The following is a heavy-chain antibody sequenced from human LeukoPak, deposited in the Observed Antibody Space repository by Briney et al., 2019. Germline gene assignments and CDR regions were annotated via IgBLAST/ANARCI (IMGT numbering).Heavy chain of an antibody. CDR1: GFTFSNYG. V-gene: IGHV3-30*18. CDR2: ISYDGSNK. CDR3: AKKLVPAAPPGFYYGMDV. Sequence: GGSLRLSCAASGFTFSNYGMHWVRQAPGKGLEWVAVISYDGSNKYYADSVKGRFTISRDNSKNTVYLQMNTLRAEDAAVYYCAKKLVPAAPPGFYYGMDVWGKGTTVTVSS. J-gene: IGHJ6*04. D-gene: IGHD2-2*01.